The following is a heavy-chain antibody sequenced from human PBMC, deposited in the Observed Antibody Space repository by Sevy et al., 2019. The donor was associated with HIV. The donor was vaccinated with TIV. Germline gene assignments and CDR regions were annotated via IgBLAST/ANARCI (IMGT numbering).Heavy chain of an antibody. V-gene: IGHV1-69*13. D-gene: IGHD2-2*01. Sequence: ASVKVSCKASGGTFSSYAISWVRQAPGQGLEWMGGIIPIFGTANYAQKFQGRVTITADESTSTAYMELSSLRSEDTAVYYCARESDHCSSTSCYHNEFDYWGQGTLVTVSS. CDR2: IIPIFGTA. CDR3: ARESDHCSSTSCYHNEFDY. CDR1: GGTFSSYA. J-gene: IGHJ4*02.